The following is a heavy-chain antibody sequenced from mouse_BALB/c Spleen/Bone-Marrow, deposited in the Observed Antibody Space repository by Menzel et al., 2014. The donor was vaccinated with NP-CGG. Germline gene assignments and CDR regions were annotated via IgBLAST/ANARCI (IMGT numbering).Heavy chain of an antibody. Sequence: VQLKQSGAELVKPGASVKLSCTASGFNIKDTYMHWVRQRPEQGLEWIGRIDPANGFTKYDPKFQGKATITADTSSNXAYPQLSSLTSEDTAVYYCASYYYGSSLFAYWGQGALVTVSA. D-gene: IGHD1-1*01. CDR3: ASYYYGSSLFAY. CDR2: IDPANGFT. CDR1: GFNIKDTY. J-gene: IGHJ3*01. V-gene: IGHV14-3*02.